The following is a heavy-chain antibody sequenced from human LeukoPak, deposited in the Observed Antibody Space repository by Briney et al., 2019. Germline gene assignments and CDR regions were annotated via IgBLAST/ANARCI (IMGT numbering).Heavy chain of an antibody. CDR3: ASGPASSRPDAFDT. CDR1: GFTVSSNY. V-gene: IGHV3-53*01. J-gene: IGHJ3*02. Sequence: GGSLRLSCAASGFTVSSNYMSWGRQAPGKGLEWVSVLYSGGSTYYADSVKGRFTISRDNSKNTLYLQMSSLRAEDTAVYYWASGPASSRPDAFDTWGRGTMVTVSS. CDR2: LYSGGST. D-gene: IGHD2-2*01.